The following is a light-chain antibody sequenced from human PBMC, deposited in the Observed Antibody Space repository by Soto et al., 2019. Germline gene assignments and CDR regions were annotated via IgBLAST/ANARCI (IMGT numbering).Light chain of an antibody. CDR2: GAS. CDR1: QRVTTNY. V-gene: IGKV3-20*01. CDR3: QEYGSSPVT. J-gene: IGKJ5*01. Sequence: EIVLTQSPGSLSLSPGERATLSCRASQRVTTNYLAWYQQKPGQAPRLLIYGASSGATGIPDRFSGSGSGTDFTLTISRLEPEDFAVYYCQEYGSSPVTFGQGTRLDIK.